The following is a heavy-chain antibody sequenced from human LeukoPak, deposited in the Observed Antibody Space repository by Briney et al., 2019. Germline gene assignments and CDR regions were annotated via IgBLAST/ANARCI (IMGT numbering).Heavy chain of an antibody. V-gene: IGHV4-38-2*01. CDR1: GYSISSGYY. D-gene: IGHD2-2*01. Sequence: SETLSLTCAVSGYSISSGYYWGWIRQPPGKGLEWIGSIHHSGSTYYNPSLKSRVTISVDTSKNQFSLKLSSVTAADTAVYYCARFKSTSCRFDPWGQGTLVTVSS. CDR2: IHHSGST. CDR3: ARFKSTSCRFDP. J-gene: IGHJ5*02.